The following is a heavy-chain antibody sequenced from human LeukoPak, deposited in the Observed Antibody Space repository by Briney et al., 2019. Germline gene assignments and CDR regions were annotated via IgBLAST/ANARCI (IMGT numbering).Heavy chain of an antibody. V-gene: IGHV2-5*02. CDR3: AHLHSGPNTGWYRLDP. Sequence: SGPTLVKPTQTLTLTCTFSGFSLSTRGVGVAWSRQPPGKSLEWLALIYWDDDQRYRPSLKSRLTITKDSSKTQVFLTMPNMDPVDTGTYYCAHLHSGPNTGWYRLDPWGQGTQVIVSS. J-gene: IGHJ5*02. CDR1: GFSLSTRGVG. CDR2: IYWDDDQ. D-gene: IGHD6-19*01.